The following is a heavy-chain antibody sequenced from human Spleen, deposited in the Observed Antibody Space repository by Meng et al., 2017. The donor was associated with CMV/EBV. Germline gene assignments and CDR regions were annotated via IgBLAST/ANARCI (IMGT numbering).Heavy chain of an antibody. J-gene: IGHJ4*02. V-gene: IGHV3-21*05. CDR1: GFNFNSYS. Sequence: GESLKISCVASGFNFNSYSMNWVRQAPGKGLEWISYISSSSSVIKYADSVKGRLTVSRDNAKDSLFLQMNSLRADDTAVYYCAKMDFWSCNDYWGQGILVTVSS. CDR2: ISSSSSVI. CDR3: AKMDFWSCNDY. D-gene: IGHD3-3*01.